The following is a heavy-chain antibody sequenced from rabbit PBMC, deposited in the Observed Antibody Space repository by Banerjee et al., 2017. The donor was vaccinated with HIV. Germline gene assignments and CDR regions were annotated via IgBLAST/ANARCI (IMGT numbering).Heavy chain of an antibody. CDR2: INTGSGST. Sequence: QEQLEESGGDLVKPGASLTLTCTASGFSFSSRYWICWVRQAPGKGPEWIACINTGSGSTDYASWAKGRFTGSKTSSTTVTLQLTSLTAADTATYFCASADGGGYGYGTFNLWGPGTLVTVS. D-gene: IGHD6-1*01. J-gene: IGHJ4*01. V-gene: IGHV1S45*01. CDR1: GFSFSSRYW. CDR3: ASADGGGYGYGTFNL.